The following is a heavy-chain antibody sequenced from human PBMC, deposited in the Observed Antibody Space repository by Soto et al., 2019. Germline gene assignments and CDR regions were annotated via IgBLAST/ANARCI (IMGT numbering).Heavy chain of an antibody. Sequence: PGGSLRLSCAASGFTFSSYSMNWVRQAPGEGLEWVSSISSSSSYIYYADSVKGRFTISRDNAKNSLYLQMNSLRAEDTAVYYCARTKGRQPLGRNDGEYGMDVWGQGTTVTVSS. V-gene: IGHV3-21*01. CDR3: ARTKGRQPLGRNDGEYGMDV. D-gene: IGHD1-1*01. CDR2: ISSSSSYI. CDR1: GFTFSSYS. J-gene: IGHJ6*02.